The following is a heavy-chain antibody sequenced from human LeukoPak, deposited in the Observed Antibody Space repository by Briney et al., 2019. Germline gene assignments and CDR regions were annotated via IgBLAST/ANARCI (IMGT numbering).Heavy chain of an antibody. D-gene: IGHD6-13*01. V-gene: IGHV1-46*01. J-gene: IGHJ4*02. CDR3: ARSHFLMLGIAGYYFDY. Sequence: ASVKVSCKASGYTFTSYYMHWVRQAPGQGLEWMGIINPSGGSTSYAQKFQGRVTMTMDTSTSTVYMELSSLRSEDTAVYYCARSHFLMLGIAGYYFDYWGQGTLVTVSS. CDR2: INPSGGST. CDR1: GYTFTSYY.